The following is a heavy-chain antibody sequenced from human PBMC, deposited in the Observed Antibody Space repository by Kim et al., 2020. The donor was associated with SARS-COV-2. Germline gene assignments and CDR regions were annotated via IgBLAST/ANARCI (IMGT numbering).Heavy chain of an antibody. CDR3: ATTSRTLTQY. J-gene: IGHJ4*02. CDR1: GFTFSAYW. D-gene: IGHD1-1*01. CDR2: IKEDGSQK. V-gene: IGHV3-7*01. Sequence: GGSLRLFCAASGFTFSAYWMSWVRQIPGKGLQWVANIKEDGSQKPYVDSVKGRFTISRDNAKNSLYLQMNSLRADDTAVYYCATTSRTLTQYWGQGTLVSVSS.